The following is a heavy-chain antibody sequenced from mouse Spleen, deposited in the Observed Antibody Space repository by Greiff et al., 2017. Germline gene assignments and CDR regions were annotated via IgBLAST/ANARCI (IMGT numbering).Heavy chain of an antibody. V-gene: IGHV1-4*01. Sequence: VQLQQSGAELARPGASVKMSCKASGYTFTSYTMHWVKQRPGQGLEWIGYINPSSGYTKYNQKFKDKATLTADKSSSTAYMQLSSLTSEDSAVYYCARCPYGSSYAYAMDYWGQGTSVTVSS. CDR3: ARCPYGSSYAYAMDY. D-gene: IGHD1-1*01. J-gene: IGHJ4*01. CDR2: INPSSGYT. CDR1: GYTFTSYT.